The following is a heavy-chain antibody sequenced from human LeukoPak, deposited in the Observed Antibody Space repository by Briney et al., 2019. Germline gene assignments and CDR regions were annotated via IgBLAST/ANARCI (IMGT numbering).Heavy chain of an antibody. CDR1: GGSISSYY. J-gene: IGHJ4*02. Sequence: KASETLSLTCTVSGGSISSYYWSWIRQPPGKGLEWIGYIYYSGSTNYNPSLKSRVTISVDTSKNQFSLKLSSVTAADTAVYYCARYSSGWSLDYWGQGTLVTVSS. V-gene: IGHV4-59*01. D-gene: IGHD6-19*01. CDR2: IYYSGST. CDR3: ARYSSGWSLDY.